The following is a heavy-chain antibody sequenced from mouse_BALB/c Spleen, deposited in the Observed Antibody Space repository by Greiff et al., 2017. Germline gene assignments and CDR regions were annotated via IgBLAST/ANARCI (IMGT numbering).Heavy chain of an antibody. Sequence: QVQLKQSGAELMKPGASVKISCKATGYSFSSYWIEWVKQRPGNGLEWIGEILPGSGSTNYNEKFKGKATFTEYTSSNKAYMQLSSLTSEDAAVYYCARNCDYGASFAYWGQGTLVTVSA. J-gene: IGHJ3*01. CDR3: ARNCDYGASFAY. V-gene: IGHV1-9*01. D-gene: IGHD2-4*01. CDR1: GYSFSSYW. CDR2: ILPGSGST.